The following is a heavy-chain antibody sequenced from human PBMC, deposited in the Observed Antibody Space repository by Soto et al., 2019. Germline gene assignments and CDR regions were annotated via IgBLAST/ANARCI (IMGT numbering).Heavy chain of an antibody. D-gene: IGHD7-27*01. CDR1: GFTFSSYA. J-gene: IGHJ4*02. V-gene: IGHV3-23*01. CDR3: AKDPLGIRGGYYFDY. Sequence: LRLSCAASGFTFSSYAMSWVRQAPGKGLEWVSAISGSGGSTYYADSVEGRFTISRDNSKNTLYLQMNSLRAEDTAVYYCAKDPLGIRGGYYFDYWGQGTLVTVSS. CDR2: ISGSGGST.